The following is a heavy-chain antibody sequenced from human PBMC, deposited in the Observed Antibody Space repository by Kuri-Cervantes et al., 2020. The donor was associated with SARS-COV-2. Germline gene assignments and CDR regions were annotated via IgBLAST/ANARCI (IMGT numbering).Heavy chain of an antibody. CDR1: GFPFSSYA. D-gene: IGHD3-16*01. V-gene: IGHV3-30*04. CDR2: ISYDGNNK. J-gene: IGHJ5*02. CDR3: ARDGGGWFDP. Sequence: GGSXXXSCAASGFPFSSYAFHVVRQAPGQGLEWVAAISYDGNNKYFADSVRGRFTVSRDNSKNTLYLEMNSLRAEDTAVYYCARDGGGWFDPWGQGTLVTVSS.